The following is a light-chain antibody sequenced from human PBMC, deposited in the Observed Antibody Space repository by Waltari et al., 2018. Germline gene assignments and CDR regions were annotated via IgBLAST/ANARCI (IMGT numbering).Light chain of an antibody. V-gene: IGKV3-20*01. Sequence: EIVLTQSPGTESLSQGDRVTRYCRASQSVSSSSLDCYQQKPGQAPRLVIYRSSRRATCIPDRLSGSVAGTYFSFTISRMEPEDVGVYYCQQHGTLPATFGQGTNVEIK. J-gene: IGKJ1*01. CDR2: RSS. CDR1: QSVSSSS. CDR3: QQHGTLPAT.